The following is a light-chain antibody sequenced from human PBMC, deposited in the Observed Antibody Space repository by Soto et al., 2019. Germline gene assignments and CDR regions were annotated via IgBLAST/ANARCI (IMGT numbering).Light chain of an antibody. CDR2: EVS. CDR1: SSDVGGYNY. J-gene: IGLJ1*01. Sequence: QSVLTQPASVSGSPGQSITISCTGTSSDVGGYNYVSWSQQHPGKAPKLLISEVSNRPSGVSNRFSGSKSGNTASLTISGRQADDEADYYCSSYTASSTLLFGTGTKLTVL. V-gene: IGLV2-14*03. CDR3: SSYTASSTLL.